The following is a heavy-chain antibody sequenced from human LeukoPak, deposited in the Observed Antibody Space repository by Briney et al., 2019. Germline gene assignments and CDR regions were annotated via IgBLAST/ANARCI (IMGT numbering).Heavy chain of an antibody. CDR1: GYRFTSYW. Sequence: GESLKISCQASGYRFTSYWIGWVRQMPGKGLEWMGIIHLVDSDTRYSPSFQGQVTISAAKSISTAYLQWSSLKASDTAMYYCANGGYCSSTSCYNGWWFDPWGQGTLVTVSS. J-gene: IGHJ5*02. CDR2: IHLVDSDT. D-gene: IGHD2-2*02. CDR3: ANGGYCSSTSCYNGWWFDP. V-gene: IGHV5-51*01.